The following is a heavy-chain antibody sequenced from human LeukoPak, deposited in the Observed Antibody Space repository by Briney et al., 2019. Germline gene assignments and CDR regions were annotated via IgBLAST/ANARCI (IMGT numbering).Heavy chain of an antibody. V-gene: IGHV3-30*18. D-gene: IGHD5-12*01. J-gene: IGHJ3*02. CDR2: ISYDGSNK. CDR3: AKGKVGYSGYDVGVGDAFDI. Sequence: PGGSLRLSCAASGFTFSSYGMHWVRQAPGKGLEWVAVISYDGSNKYYADSVKGRFTISRDNSKNTLYLQMNSLRAEDTAVYYCAKGKVGYSGYDVGVGDAFDIWGQGTMVTVSS. CDR1: GFTFSSYG.